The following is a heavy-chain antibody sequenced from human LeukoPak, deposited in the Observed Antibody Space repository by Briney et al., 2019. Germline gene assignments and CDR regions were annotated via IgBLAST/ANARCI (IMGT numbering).Heavy chain of an antibody. CDR3: ARLLWFGELWFDP. Sequence: ASVKVSCKASGYTFTGCYMHWVRQAPGQGLEWMGWINPNSGGTNYAQKFQGRVTMTRDTSISTAYMELSRLRSDDTAVYYCARLLWFGELWFDPWGQGTLVTVSS. CDR2: INPNSGGT. CDR1: GYTFTGCY. D-gene: IGHD3-10*01. J-gene: IGHJ5*02. V-gene: IGHV1-2*02.